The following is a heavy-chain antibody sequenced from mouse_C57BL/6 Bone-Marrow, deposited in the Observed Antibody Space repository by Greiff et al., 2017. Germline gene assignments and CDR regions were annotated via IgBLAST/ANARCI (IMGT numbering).Heavy chain of an antibody. V-gene: IGHV5-12*01. CDR1: GFTFSDYY. CDR2: ISNGGGST. CDR3: ARPYYGSSYRYFDV. D-gene: IGHD1-1*01. Sequence: EVQVVESGGGLVQPGGSLKLSCAASGFTFSDYYMYWVRQTPEKRLEWVAYISNGGGSTYYPDTVKGRFTISRDNAKNTLYLQMSRLKSEDTAMYYCARPYYGSSYRYFDVWGTGTTVTVSS. J-gene: IGHJ1*03.